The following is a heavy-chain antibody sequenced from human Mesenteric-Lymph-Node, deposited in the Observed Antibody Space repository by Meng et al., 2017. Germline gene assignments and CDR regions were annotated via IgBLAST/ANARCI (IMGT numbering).Heavy chain of an antibody. CDR1: GYIFTSSG. D-gene: IGHD3-10*01. CDR3: ARSGRSTYGTGLSWFDP. J-gene: IGHJ5*02. CDR2: INPNTGNP. V-gene: IGHV7-4-1*02. Sequence: KEPGASVKVSCKASGYIFTSSGLNWVRQAPGQGLEWMGWINPNTGNPTYAQGFTGRFVFSLDTSVSTTYLQISSLKAEDTAVYFCARSGRSTYGTGLSWFDPWGQGTLVTVSS.